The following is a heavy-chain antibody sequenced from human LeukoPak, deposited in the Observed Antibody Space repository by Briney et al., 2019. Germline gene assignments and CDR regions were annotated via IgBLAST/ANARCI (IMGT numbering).Heavy chain of an antibody. Sequence: KPSETLSLTCAVYGGSFNGYWWSWIRQPPGKGLEWIGEINHSGRTNYNPSLKSRVTISLDKSKNQFSLKLSSVTAADTAVYYCARARPSDTAPGGSGYYYPYYFDYWGQGTLVTVSS. CDR2: INHSGRT. CDR3: ARARPSDTAPGGSGYYYPYYFDY. D-gene: IGHD3-22*01. J-gene: IGHJ4*02. CDR1: GGSFNGYW. V-gene: IGHV4-34*01.